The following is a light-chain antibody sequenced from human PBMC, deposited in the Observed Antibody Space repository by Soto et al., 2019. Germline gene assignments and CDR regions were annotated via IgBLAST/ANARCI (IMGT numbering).Light chain of an antibody. CDR2: DVR. CDR3: SLYATSSTYV. V-gene: IGLV2-14*01. J-gene: IGLJ1*01. CDR1: SSDVGGYNY. Sequence: QSALTQPASVSGSPGQSITISCTGTSSDVGGYNYVSWYQQHPGKAPKLMIYDVRNRSSGVSNRFSGSKSVNTASLTISRLQAEDEADYCCSLYATSSTYVFGTGTKVTVL.